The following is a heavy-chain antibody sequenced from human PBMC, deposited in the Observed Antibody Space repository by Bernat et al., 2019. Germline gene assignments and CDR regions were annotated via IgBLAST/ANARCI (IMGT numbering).Heavy chain of an antibody. CDR2: ISGSGGRT. Sequence: EVQLLESGGGLVQPGGSLRLSCAASGFTFDSYAMNWVRQAPGKGLEWVSAISGSGGRTHYADYVTGRFRISRDNSKNTLNLQMNSLRGEDTAVDYCAKVGTRDGYNYDYGLDVWGRGTTVTASS. V-gene: IGHV3-23*01. J-gene: IGHJ6*02. CDR3: AKVGTRDGYNYDYGLDV. CDR1: GFTFDSYA. D-gene: IGHD5-24*01.